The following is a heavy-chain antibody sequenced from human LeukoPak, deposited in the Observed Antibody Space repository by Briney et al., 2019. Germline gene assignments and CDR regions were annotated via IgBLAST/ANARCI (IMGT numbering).Heavy chain of an antibody. CDR3: ARTGFDYKVSWFDP. D-gene: IGHD3-10*01. J-gene: IGHJ5*02. V-gene: IGHV3-11*01. CDR2: ISSSGSTI. Sequence: GGSVRLSCAASGFTFSDYDMSWIRQAPGKGLEWVSYISSSGSTIYYADSVKGRFTISRDNAKNSLYLQMNSLRAEDTAVYYCARTGFDYKVSWFDPWGQGTLVTVSS. CDR1: GFTFSDYD.